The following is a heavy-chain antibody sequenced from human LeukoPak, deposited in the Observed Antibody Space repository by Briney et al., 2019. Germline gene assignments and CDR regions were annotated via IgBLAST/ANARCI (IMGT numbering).Heavy chain of an antibody. CDR1: GGSISSYY. CDR2: ISYSGST. Sequence: SETLSLTCTVSGGSISSYYWSWIRQPPGKGLEWIGYISYSGSTNYNPSLNSRVTISVDTSKNQFSLKLSSVTAADTAVYYCASTDYYDSSGFDYWGQGTLVTVSS. D-gene: IGHD3-22*01. CDR3: ASTDYYDSSGFDY. V-gene: IGHV4-59*08. J-gene: IGHJ4*02.